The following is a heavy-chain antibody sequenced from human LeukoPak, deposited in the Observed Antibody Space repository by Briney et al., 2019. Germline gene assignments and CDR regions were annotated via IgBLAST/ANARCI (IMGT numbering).Heavy chain of an antibody. Sequence: SETLSLTCSVSGGSFGTLYWSWLRQPAGKGLEWLGRIFSSGNANYNPSLKSPLTMSVDTSKNEFSLRLNSVTAADTAVYYCARWAHSVTYKSWFFDLWGRGTLVTVSS. V-gene: IGHV4-4*07. D-gene: IGHD5-24*01. CDR2: IFSSGNA. J-gene: IGHJ2*01. CDR3: ARWAHSVTYKSWFFDL. CDR1: GGSFGTLY.